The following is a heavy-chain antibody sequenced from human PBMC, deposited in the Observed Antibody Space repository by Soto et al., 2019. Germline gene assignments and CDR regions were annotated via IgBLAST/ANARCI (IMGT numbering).Heavy chain of an antibody. CDR1: GFTFNSYS. J-gene: IGHJ6*02. CDR2: ISTSSSYI. CDR3: ARDLGDIVEVPTTIRGSYYYYGMDV. V-gene: IGHV3-21*01. Sequence: EVQLVESGGGLVKPGGSLRLSCAASGFTFNSYSMNWVRQTPGKGLEWVSSISTSSSYIYYADSVQGRFTISRDNAKNSLYLQMNSLRAEDTAVYYCARDLGDIVEVPTTIRGSYYYYGMDVWGQGTTVTVSS. D-gene: IGHD2-2*02.